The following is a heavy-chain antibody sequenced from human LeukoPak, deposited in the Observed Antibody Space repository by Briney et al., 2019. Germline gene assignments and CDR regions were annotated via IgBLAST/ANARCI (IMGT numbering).Heavy chain of an antibody. V-gene: IGHV3-33*01. Sequence: PGGSLRLSCAASGFTFSSYGMHWVRRAPGKGLEWVAVIWYDGSNKYYADSVKGRFTISRDNSKNTLYLQMNSLRAEDTAVYYCARDLAPDFWSGYFDYWGQGTLVTVSS. D-gene: IGHD3-3*01. CDR1: GFTFSSYG. J-gene: IGHJ4*02. CDR3: ARDLAPDFWSGYFDY. CDR2: IWYDGSNK.